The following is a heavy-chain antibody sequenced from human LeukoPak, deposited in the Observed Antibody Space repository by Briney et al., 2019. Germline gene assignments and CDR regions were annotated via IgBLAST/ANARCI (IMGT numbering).Heavy chain of an antibody. CDR2: INPSGGST. CDR1: GYTFTSYY. V-gene: IGHV1-46*01. CDR3: ARDVPSGSYCNDVDY. J-gene: IGHJ4*02. D-gene: IGHD3-10*01. Sequence: ASVKVSCKASGYTFTSYYMHWVRQAPGQGLEWMGIINPSGGSTSYAQKFQGRVTMTRDTSTSTVYMELSSLRSEDTAVYYCARDVPSGSYCNDVDYWGQGTLVTVSS.